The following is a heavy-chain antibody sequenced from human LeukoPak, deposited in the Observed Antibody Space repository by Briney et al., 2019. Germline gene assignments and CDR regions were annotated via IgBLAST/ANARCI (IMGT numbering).Heavy chain of an antibody. J-gene: IGHJ3*02. CDR1: GYTFTSYY. Sequence: ASVKVSCKAFGYTFTSYYMHWVRQAPGQGLEWMGIINPSGGSTSYAQKFQGRVTMTRDTSTSTVYMEVSSLRSEDTAVYHCARDRISGVYRGGDCYSGILDIWGQGTMVTVSS. CDR2: INPSGGST. V-gene: IGHV1-46*01. CDR3: ARDRISGVYRGGDCYSGILDI. D-gene: IGHD2-21*02.